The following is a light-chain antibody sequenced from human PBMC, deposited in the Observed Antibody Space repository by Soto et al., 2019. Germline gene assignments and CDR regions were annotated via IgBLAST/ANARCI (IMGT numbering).Light chain of an antibody. CDR2: GAS. V-gene: IGKV3-20*01. CDR1: QSVSSGY. CDR3: PQYGSSAWT. Sequence: EIVLTQSPGTLSLSTGERATLSCRASQSVSSGYLAWYPQKPGQAPRRLIYGASSRATGIPDRFSGSRSGTDFTLTISRLEPEDIAVSYCPQYGSSAWTLGHGTKGEI. J-gene: IGKJ1*01.